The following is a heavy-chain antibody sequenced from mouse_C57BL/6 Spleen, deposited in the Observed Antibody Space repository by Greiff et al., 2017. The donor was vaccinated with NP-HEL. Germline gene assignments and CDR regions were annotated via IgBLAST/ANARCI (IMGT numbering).Heavy chain of an antibody. CDR3: ARFYYGSSYWGAMDY. Sequence: QVQLKQPGAELVKPGASVKMSCTASGYTFTSYWITWVKQRPGQGLEWIGDIYPGSGSTNYNEKFKSKATLTVDTSSSTAYMQLSSLTSEDSAVYYCARFYYGSSYWGAMDYWGQGTSVTVSS. D-gene: IGHD1-1*01. J-gene: IGHJ4*01. CDR1: GYTFTSYW. CDR2: IYPGSGST. V-gene: IGHV1-55*01.